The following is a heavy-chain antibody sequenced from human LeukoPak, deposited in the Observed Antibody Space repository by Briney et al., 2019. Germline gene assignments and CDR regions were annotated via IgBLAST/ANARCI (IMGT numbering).Heavy chain of an antibody. Sequence: ASVKVSCKAPGYTFTSYGISWVRQAPGQGLEWMGWISAYNGNTSYAQKLQGRVTMTTDTSTSTAYMELRSLRSDDTAVYYCARKSYDFWSGNFDYWGQGTLVTVSS. CDR1: GYTFTSYG. CDR3: ARKSYDFWSGNFDY. CDR2: ISAYNGNT. J-gene: IGHJ4*02. V-gene: IGHV1-18*01. D-gene: IGHD3-3*01.